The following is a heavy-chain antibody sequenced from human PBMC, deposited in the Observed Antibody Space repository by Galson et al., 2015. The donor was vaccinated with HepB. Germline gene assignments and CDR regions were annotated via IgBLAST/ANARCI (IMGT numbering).Heavy chain of an antibody. V-gene: IGHV4-59*01. CDR1: GGSISSYY. Sequence: TLSLTCTVSGGSISSYYWTWIRQPPGKGLEWIGYIYYSGSTNYNPSLKSRVTISVDTSKNQFSLKLSSVTAADTAVYYCARDTGIAVAGSFDYWGQGTLVTVSS. D-gene: IGHD6-19*01. CDR2: IYYSGST. CDR3: ARDTGIAVAGSFDY. J-gene: IGHJ4*02.